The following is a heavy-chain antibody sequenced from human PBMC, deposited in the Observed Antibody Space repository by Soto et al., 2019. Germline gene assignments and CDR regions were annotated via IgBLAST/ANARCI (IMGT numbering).Heavy chain of an antibody. J-gene: IGHJ3*01. CDR3: ATRSGGGGAFDF. D-gene: IGHD3-10*01. V-gene: IGHV3-48*03. CDR1: GFRFSSYE. Sequence: ESGGGLVQPGGSLRLSCAASGFRFSSYEMNWVRQAPGKGLEWVSYISSSGSTIYFADSVKGRFTISRDNAKNSLYLQMNGLSAEDTAVYYCATRSGGGGAFDFWGQGTMVTVSS. CDR2: ISSSGSTI.